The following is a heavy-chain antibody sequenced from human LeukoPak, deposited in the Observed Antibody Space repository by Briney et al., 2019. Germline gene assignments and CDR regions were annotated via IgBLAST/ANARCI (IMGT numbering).Heavy chain of an antibody. CDR1: GFTFSSYE. CDR3: ARERGYSYGSADGVYYYYYMDV. V-gene: IGHV3-48*03. Sequence: GGSLRLSCAASGFTFSSYEMNWVRQAPGKGLEWVSYITSSGSSIYYADSVKGRFTISRDNTKNSLYLQMNSLRAEDTAVYYCARERGYSYGSADGVYYYYYMDVWGKGTTVTVSS. D-gene: IGHD5-18*01. J-gene: IGHJ6*03. CDR2: ITSSGSSI.